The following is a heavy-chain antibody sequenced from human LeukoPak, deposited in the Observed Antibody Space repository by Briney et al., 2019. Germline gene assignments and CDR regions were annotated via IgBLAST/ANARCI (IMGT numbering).Heavy chain of an antibody. D-gene: IGHD6-6*01. CDR3: ARSAPPYSSSSVYYYMDV. CDR2: IIPIFGTA. CDR1: GGTFSSYA. J-gene: IGHJ6*03. Sequence: SVNVSCKASGGTFSSYAIIGVRQAPAQGLEWMGGIIPIFGTANYAQKFQGRVTITADESTSSAYMELSSLRSEDTAVYYCARSAPPYSSSSVYYYMDVWGKGTTVTVSS. V-gene: IGHV1-69*13.